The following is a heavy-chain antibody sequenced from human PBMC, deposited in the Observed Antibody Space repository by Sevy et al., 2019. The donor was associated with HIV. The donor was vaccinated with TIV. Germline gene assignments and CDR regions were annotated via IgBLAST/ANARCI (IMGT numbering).Heavy chain of an antibody. CDR1: GGSINNYY. CDR2: IYSSGTT. CDR3: AGAAGSYSTLTYNYYYYMDV. J-gene: IGHJ6*03. D-gene: IGHD1-26*01. Sequence: SETLSLTCTVSGGSINNYYWTWIRQPAGKGLEWIGRIYSSGTTNYNPSLKSRVTMSLDTSKNQFSLRLSSVTAADTAIYYCAGAAGSYSTLTYNYYYYMDVWGKGATVTVSS. V-gene: IGHV4-4*07.